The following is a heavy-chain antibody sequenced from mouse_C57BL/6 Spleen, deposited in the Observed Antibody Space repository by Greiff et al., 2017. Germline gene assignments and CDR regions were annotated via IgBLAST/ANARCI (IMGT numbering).Heavy chain of an antibody. D-gene: IGHD2-4*01. Sequence: QVQLQQPDAELVKPGASVKISCKVSGYTFTDHTITWMKQRPGQGLEWIGYIYPRDGSTKYNEKFKGKATLTADKSSSTAYMQLNSLTSEDSAVYFCAVDYGDWDFDVWGKGTTVTVSS. V-gene: IGHV1-78*01. CDR3: AVDYGDWDFDV. CDR1: GYTFTDHT. CDR2: IYPRDGST. J-gene: IGHJ1*03.